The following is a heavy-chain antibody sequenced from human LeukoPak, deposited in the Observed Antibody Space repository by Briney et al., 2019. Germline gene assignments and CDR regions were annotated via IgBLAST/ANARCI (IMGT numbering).Heavy chain of an antibody. D-gene: IGHD2-2*01. V-gene: IGHV1-18*01. CDR3: ARDPVGYCSSTSCYPNWFDP. CDR1: GGTFSSYA. CDR2: INAYNGNT. Sequence: WASVKVSCKASGGTFSSYAISWVRQAPGQGLEWMGWINAYNGNTNYAQKLQGRVTMTTDTSTSTAYMELRSLRSDDTAVYYCARDPVGYCSSTSCYPNWFDPWGQGTLVTVSS. J-gene: IGHJ5*02.